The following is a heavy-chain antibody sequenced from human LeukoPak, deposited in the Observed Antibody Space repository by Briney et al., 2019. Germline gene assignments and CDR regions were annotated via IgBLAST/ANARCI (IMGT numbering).Heavy chain of an antibody. V-gene: IGHV4-34*01. CDR3: ARGSRLPLDY. CDR2: ISHSGNT. J-gene: IGHJ4*02. CDR1: GGSFTDYY. Sequence: SETLSLTCAVYGGSFTDYYWSWIRQFPGKGLEWIGEISHSGNTNLNLSLESRVTISMGTSNYQFSLKLTSVTAADTAVYYCARGSRLPLDYWGQGSLVTVSS. D-gene: IGHD4-11*01.